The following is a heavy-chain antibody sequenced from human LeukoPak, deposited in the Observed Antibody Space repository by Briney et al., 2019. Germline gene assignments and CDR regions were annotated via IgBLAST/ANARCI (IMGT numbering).Heavy chain of an antibody. J-gene: IGHJ4*02. Sequence: VKVSCKASGYTFTSYYMHWVRQAPGQGLEWMGIINPSGGSTSYAQKSQGRVTMTRDTSTSTVYMELSSLRSEDTAVYYCARTERWLQLRYYFDYWGQGTLVTVSS. CDR3: ARTERWLQLRYYFDY. V-gene: IGHV1-46*03. CDR1: GYTFTSYY. CDR2: INPSGGST. D-gene: IGHD5-24*01.